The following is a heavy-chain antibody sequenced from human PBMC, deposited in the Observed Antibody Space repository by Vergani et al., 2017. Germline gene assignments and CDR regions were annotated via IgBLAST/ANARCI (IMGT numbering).Heavy chain of an antibody. CDR3: AKRGGMARFLEWMGFDP. CDR1: GFTFSSYA. CDR2: ISGSGGST. Sequence: EVQLLESGGGLVQPGGSLRLSCAASGFTFSSYAMSLVRQAPGKGLEWVSAISGSGGSTYYAESVKGRFTISRDNSKNTLYLQMNRLRAEDTAVYYCAKRGGMARFLEWMGFDPWGQGTLVTVSS. J-gene: IGHJ5*02. D-gene: IGHD3-3*01. V-gene: IGHV3-23*01.